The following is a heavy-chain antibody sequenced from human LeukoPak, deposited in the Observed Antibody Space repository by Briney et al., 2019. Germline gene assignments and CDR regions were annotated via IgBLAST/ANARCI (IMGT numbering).Heavy chain of an antibody. CDR2: ISGSGNNL. CDR1: GFTFSNYA. V-gene: IGHV3-23*01. CDR3: AKDYYDSSGPDAFDI. J-gene: IGHJ3*02. Sequence: PGGSLRLSCAASGFTFSNYAMSWVRQAPGKGLEWVSVISGSGNNLYYADSVKGRFTISRDNSKNTLYLQMNSLRAEDTAVYYCAKDYYDSSGPDAFDIWGQGTMVTVSS. D-gene: IGHD3-22*01.